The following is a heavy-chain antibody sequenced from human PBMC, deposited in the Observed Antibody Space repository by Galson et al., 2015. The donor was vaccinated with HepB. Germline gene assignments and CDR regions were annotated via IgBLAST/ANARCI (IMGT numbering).Heavy chain of an antibody. Sequence: LRLSCAASGFTFSNAWMSWVRQAPGKGLEWVGRIKSKTDGGTTDYAAPVKGRFTISRDDSKNTLYLQMNSLKTEDTAVYYCTTSHGSGYYVDDYWGQGTLVTVSS. V-gene: IGHV3-15*01. CDR3: TTSHGSGYYVDDY. CDR1: GFTFSNAW. J-gene: IGHJ4*02. D-gene: IGHD3-10*01. CDR2: IKSKTDGGTT.